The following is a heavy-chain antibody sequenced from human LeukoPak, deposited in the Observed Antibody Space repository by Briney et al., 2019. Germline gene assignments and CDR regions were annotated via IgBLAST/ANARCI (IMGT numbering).Heavy chain of an antibody. D-gene: IGHD2-2*02. CDR1: GYTFTGYY. CDR2: INPNSGGT. Sequence: ASVKVSCKASGYTFTGYYMHWVRQAPGQGLEWMGRINPNSGGTNYAQKFQGRVTMTRDTSISTAYMELSRLRSDDTAVYYCARGYCSSTSCYTHIGYWGQGTLVTVSS. J-gene: IGHJ4*02. CDR3: ARGYCSSTSCYTHIGY. V-gene: IGHV1-2*06.